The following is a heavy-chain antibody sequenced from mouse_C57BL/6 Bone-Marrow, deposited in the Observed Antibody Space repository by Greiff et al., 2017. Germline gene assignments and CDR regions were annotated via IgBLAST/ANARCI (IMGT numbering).Heavy chain of an antibody. CDR3: AREGYYGNNYCAKDY. CDR1: GYTFTNYW. V-gene: IGHV1-63*01. CDR2: IYPGGGYT. Sequence: VQLQQSGAELVRPGTSVKMSCKASGYTFTNYWIGWAKQRPGRGLEWIGDIYPGGGYTNYNEKFKGKATLTAYKSASTAYMQFSSLTSEDAAIYYCAREGYYGNNYCAKDYWGQVTSVTVSS. D-gene: IGHD1-1*01. J-gene: IGHJ4*01.